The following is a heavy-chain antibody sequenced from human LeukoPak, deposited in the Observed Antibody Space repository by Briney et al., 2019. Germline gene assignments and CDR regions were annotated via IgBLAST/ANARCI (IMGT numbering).Heavy chain of an antibody. CDR3: ARRYCSSTSCYYMDV. D-gene: IGHD2-2*01. CDR1: GGSFSGYY. CDR2: INHSGST. Sequence: SETLSLTCAVYGGSFSGYYWSWIRQPPGKGLEWIGEINHSGSTNYNPSLKSRVTISVDTSKNQFSLKPSSVTAADTAVYYCARRYCSSTSCYYMDVWGKGTTVTISS. J-gene: IGHJ6*03. V-gene: IGHV4-34*01.